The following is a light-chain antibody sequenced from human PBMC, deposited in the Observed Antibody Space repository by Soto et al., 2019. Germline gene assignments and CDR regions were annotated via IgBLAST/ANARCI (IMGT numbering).Light chain of an antibody. CDR1: QGLNNY. CDR3: QHLVAYPIT. V-gene: IGKV1-9*01. CDR2: AVS. Sequence: DNQMTHSPSTLSANVGDRVTITCRASQGLNNYVAWYQQKPGKAPNLLIYAVSILQSGVPSRFSGSGSGTEFTLTISSLQPEDFATYYCQHLVAYPITFGQGTRLEI. J-gene: IGKJ5*01.